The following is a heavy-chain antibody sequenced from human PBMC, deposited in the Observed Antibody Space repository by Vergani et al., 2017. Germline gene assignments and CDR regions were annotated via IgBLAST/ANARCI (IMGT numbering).Heavy chain of an antibody. D-gene: IGHD5-12*01. CDR2: INSDGSST. V-gene: IGHV3-74*01. Sequence: EVQLVESGGGLVQPGWSLRLSCAASGFTFSSYWMHWVRQAPGKGLVWVSRINSDGSSTSYADSVKGRFTISRDNARNTLYLKMNSLRAEDTAVYYCARDQERYSGYDSGVFDYWGQGTLVTVSS. CDR3: ARDQERYSGYDSGVFDY. J-gene: IGHJ4*02. CDR1: GFTFSSYW.